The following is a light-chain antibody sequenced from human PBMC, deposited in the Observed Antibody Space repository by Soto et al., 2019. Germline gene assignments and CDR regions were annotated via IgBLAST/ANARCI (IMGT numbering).Light chain of an antibody. CDR1: QSLLNSDDGNTY. CDR2: TLS. CDR3: QQANSFPLT. J-gene: IGKJ4*01. Sequence: EIVMTQSPLSLPVTPGEPASISCRSSQSLLNSDDGNTYLDWYLQKPGQSPQLLIYTLSYRAPGVPDRFSGSGSGTAFTLTISSLQPEDFATYYCQQANSFPLTFGGGTKVDIK. V-gene: IGKV2-40*01.